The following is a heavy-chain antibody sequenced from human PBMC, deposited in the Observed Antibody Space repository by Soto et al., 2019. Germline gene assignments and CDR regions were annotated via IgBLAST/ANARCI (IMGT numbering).Heavy chain of an antibody. V-gene: IGHV4-39*01. D-gene: IGHD1-20*01. CDR3: ASSQKGYNWNYFDH. Sequence: TSETLSLTCAVSGGSISGSYYYWGWLRQSPGRGPEWIGSVFYTGFTSYNPSLESRVSVSVDTSKNQFSLKVSAVTAAETAVYYCASSQKGYNWNYFDHWGQGALVTVSS. CDR1: GGSISGSYYY. J-gene: IGHJ4*02. CDR2: VFYTGFT.